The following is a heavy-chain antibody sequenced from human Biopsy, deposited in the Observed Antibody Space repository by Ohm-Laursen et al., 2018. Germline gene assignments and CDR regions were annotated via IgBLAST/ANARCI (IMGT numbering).Heavy chain of an antibody. J-gene: IGHJ3*02. CDR2: VNPNSGAT. CDR3: ARDRMVTIITLVRADTFDI. CDR1: GYTFTDYS. V-gene: IGHV1-2*02. Sequence: GSSVKVSCKASGYTFTDYSLHWVRQAPGQGLEWMGWVNPNSGATNYAQKFQGRVTMTSDTSISTAYIELRRLISDVTAVYFCARDRMVTIITLVRADTFDIWGQGTLVSVSS. D-gene: IGHD3-10*01.